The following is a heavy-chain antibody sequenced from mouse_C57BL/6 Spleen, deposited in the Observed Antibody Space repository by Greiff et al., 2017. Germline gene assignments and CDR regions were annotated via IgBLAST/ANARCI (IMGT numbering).Heavy chain of an antibody. Sequence: VQLQQSGPELVKPGASVKISCKASGYSFTGYYMNWVKQSPEKSLEWIGEINPSTGGTTYNQKFKANATLTVDKSSSTAYMQLKSLTSEDSAVYDSARGGGLYYGSSYDYAMDYWGQGTSVTVSS. CDR2: INPSTGGT. CDR1: GYSFTGYY. J-gene: IGHJ4*01. V-gene: IGHV1-42*01. CDR3: ARGGGLYYGSSYDYAMDY. D-gene: IGHD1-1*01.